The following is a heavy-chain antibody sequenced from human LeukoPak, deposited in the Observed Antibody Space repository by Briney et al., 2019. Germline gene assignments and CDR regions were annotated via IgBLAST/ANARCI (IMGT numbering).Heavy chain of an antibody. CDR3: AKVRDSSPAAPGPFDC. J-gene: IGHJ4*02. CDR2: IYSGGSA. CDR1: GFPFSSYS. V-gene: IGHV3-NL1*01. Sequence: GGSLRLSCAASGFPFSSYSMHWVRQAPGKGPEWVSLIYSGGSAYYADSVRGRFTISRDNSKNTLYLQMNSLRAEDTAVYYCAKVRDSSPAAPGPFDCGGQGPRVTVSS. D-gene: IGHD6-13*01.